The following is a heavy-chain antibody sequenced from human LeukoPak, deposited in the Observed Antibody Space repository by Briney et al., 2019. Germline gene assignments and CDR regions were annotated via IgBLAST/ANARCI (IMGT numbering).Heavy chain of an antibody. CDR3: AREDVVLVDAVRYYYYGMDV. V-gene: IGHV1-46*01. Sequence: ASVKVSCKASGYNFISYYMHWVRQAPGQGLEWMGIINPSGGSTSYAQKFQDRVTMTRNTSTSTVYMELSSLKSEDTAVYYCAREDVVLVDAVRYYYYGMDVWGQGTTVTVSS. CDR1: GYNFISYY. D-gene: IGHD2-8*01. CDR2: INPSGGST. J-gene: IGHJ6*02.